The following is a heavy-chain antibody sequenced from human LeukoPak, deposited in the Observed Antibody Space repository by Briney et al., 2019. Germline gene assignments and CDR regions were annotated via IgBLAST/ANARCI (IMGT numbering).Heavy chain of an antibody. CDR2: ISAYNGNT. Sequence: ASVKVSCKASGYTFTSYGISWVRQAPGQGLEWMGWISAYNGNTNYAQKLQGRVTMTRDTSISTAYMELSRLRSDDTAVYYCARDRGYSYGANWFDPWGQGTLVTVSS. CDR1: GYTFTSYG. D-gene: IGHD5-18*01. J-gene: IGHJ5*02. V-gene: IGHV1-18*01. CDR3: ARDRGYSYGANWFDP.